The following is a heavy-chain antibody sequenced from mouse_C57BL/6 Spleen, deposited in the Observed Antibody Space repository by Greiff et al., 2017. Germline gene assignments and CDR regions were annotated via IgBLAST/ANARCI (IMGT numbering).Heavy chain of an antibody. D-gene: IGHD2-1*01. CDR1: GFTFSDYY. Sequence: EVQRVESEGGLVQPGSSMKLSCTASGFTFSDYYMAWVRQVPEKGLEWVANINYDGSSTYYLDSLKSRFIISGDNAKNILYLQMSSLKSEDTATYYCAREGIYYGNYDYAMDYWGQGTSVTVSS. J-gene: IGHJ4*01. CDR3: AREGIYYGNYDYAMDY. CDR2: INYDGSST. V-gene: IGHV5-16*01.